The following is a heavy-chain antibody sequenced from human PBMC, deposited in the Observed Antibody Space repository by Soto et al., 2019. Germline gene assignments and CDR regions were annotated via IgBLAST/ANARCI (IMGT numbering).Heavy chain of an antibody. Sequence: PGGSLRLSCAASGFTFSSYAMSWVRQAPGKGLEWVSAFSGSGGSTYYADSVKGRFTISRDNSKNTLYLQMNSLRAEDTAVYYCAKGNPIQSPIWYYYMDVWGKGTTVTVSS. CDR1: GFTFSSYA. J-gene: IGHJ6*03. CDR2: FSGSGGST. D-gene: IGHD2-2*02. CDR3: AKGNPIQSPIWYYYMDV. V-gene: IGHV3-23*01.